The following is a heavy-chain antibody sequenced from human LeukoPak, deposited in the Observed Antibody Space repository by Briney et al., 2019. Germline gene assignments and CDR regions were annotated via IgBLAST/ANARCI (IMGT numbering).Heavy chain of an antibody. CDR1: GSTFSSYW. V-gene: IGHV3-7*01. CDR2: IRDDGGEI. J-gene: IGHJ4*02. CDR3: ARDKPRGSYYGSIFDS. D-gene: IGHD1-26*01. Sequence: PGGSLRLSCEVSGSTFSSYWMSWVRQAPGKGLEWVANIRDDGGEIYYVDSVKGRFTISRDNAKSSLFLQMNSLRAEDAAVYYCARDKPRGSYYGSIFDSWGQGTLVTVSS.